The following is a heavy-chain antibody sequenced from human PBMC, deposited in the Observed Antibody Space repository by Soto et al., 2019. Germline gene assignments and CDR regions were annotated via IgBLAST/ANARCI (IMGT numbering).Heavy chain of an antibody. D-gene: IGHD5-12*01. CDR1: GFTFSSYW. CDR2: INSDGSST. V-gene: IGHV3-74*01. CDR3: ASVYSGYDGDAFDI. J-gene: IGHJ3*02. Sequence: GGSLRLSCAASGFTFSSYWMHWVRQAPGKGLVWVSRINSDGSSTSYADSVKGRFTISRDNAKNTLYLQMNSLRAEDTAVYYCASVYSGYDGDAFDIWGQGTMVTVSS.